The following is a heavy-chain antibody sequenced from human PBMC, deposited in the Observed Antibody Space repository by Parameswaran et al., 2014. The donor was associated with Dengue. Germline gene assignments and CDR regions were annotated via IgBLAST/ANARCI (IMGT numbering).Heavy chain of an antibody. CDR3: AKETSSSRRYYYGLDV. D-gene: IGHD6-6*01. CDR2: ISSSGKYI. Sequence: VRQMPGKGLEWVSSISSSGKYIYFPDSMKGRFTISRDNAKNSLYLQMDSLRAEDTAVYYCAKETSSSRRYYYGLDVWGQGTTVTVSS. V-gene: IGHV3-21*01. J-gene: IGHJ6*02.